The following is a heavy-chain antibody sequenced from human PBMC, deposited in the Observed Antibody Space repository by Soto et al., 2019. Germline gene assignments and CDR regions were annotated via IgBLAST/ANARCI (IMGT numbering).Heavy chain of an antibody. CDR3: ARVTPALDY. Sequence: PSETLSLTCAVSGGSISSETWWSWVRQPPGKGLEWIGEIFRTGSTNYNPSLKSRVTISLDKSKNQFSLKLSSVTAADTAVYYCARVTPALDYWGQGILVTVS. J-gene: IGHJ4*02. CDR2: IFRTGST. CDR1: GGSISSETW. V-gene: IGHV4-4*02.